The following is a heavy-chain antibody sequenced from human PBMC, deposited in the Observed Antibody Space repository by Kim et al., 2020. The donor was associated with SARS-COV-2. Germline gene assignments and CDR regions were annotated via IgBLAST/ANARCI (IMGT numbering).Heavy chain of an antibody. J-gene: IGHJ5*02. CDR2: SNK. V-gene: IGHV3-30-3*01. Sequence: SNKHYAASVKGRFTISRDNSKNTLYLQMNSLRAEDTAVYYCARDGGNWFDPWGQGTLVTVSS. CDR3: ARDGGNWFDP. D-gene: IGHD3-16*01.